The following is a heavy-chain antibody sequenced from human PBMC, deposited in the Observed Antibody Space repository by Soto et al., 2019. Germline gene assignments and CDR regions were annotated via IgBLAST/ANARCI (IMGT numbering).Heavy chain of an antibody. D-gene: IGHD6-13*01. CDR1: GFTFSSYA. Sequence: GGSLRLSCAASGFTFSSYAMHWVRQAPGKGLEWVAVISYDGSNKYYADSVKGRFTISRDNSKSTLYLQMNSLRAEDTAVYYCARDLRWDSSSWFTSAYWGQGTLVTVSS. V-gene: IGHV3-30-3*01. CDR2: ISYDGSNK. J-gene: IGHJ4*02. CDR3: ARDLRWDSSSWFTSAY.